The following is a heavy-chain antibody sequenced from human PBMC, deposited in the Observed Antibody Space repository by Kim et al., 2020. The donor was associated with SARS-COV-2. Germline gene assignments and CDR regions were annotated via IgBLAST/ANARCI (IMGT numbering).Heavy chain of an antibody. CDR3: AKDVTVIGTAVDFYGLDV. Sequence: GGSLRLSCAASGFTFNNNAMSWVRQAPGKGLEWVSAISGSGVTTYYADSVKGRFTISRDNSKNTLYLQMNSLRAEDTAIYYCAKDVTVIGTAVDFYGLDVWGQGTAVTVSS. CDR2: ISGSGVTT. V-gene: IGHV3-23*01. CDR1: GFTFNNNA. D-gene: IGHD4-17*01. J-gene: IGHJ6*02.